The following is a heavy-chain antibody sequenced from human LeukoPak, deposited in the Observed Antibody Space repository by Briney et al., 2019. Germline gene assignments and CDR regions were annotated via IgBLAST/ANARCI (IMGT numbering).Heavy chain of an antibody. CDR2: ISGSGGST. CDR3: AKGGLSRAGLDF. D-gene: IGHD5/OR15-5a*01. CDR1: GFSFSSYA. J-gene: IGHJ4*02. V-gene: IGHV3-23*01. Sequence: GGSLRLSCAASGFSFSSYAMNWVRQAPGQGLAWVSTISGSGGSTYYADSVKGRFTISRDNSKNTLYLQMNSLRAEDTAVYYCAKGGLSRAGLDFWGQGTLVTVSS.